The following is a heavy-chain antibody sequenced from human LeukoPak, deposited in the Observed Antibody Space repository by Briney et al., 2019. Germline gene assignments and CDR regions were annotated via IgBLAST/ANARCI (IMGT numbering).Heavy chain of an antibody. CDR1: GGSISSTSYY. D-gene: IGHD1-26*01. J-gene: IGHJ4*02. CDR2: IYHSGST. Sequence: SETLSLTCVVSGGSISSTSYYWGWIRQPPGKGLEWIGSIYHSGSTYYNPSLKSRVTISVDTSKNQFSLKLSSVTAADTAVYYCARFLLVGATTDYWGQGTLVTVSS. V-gene: IGHV4-39*07. CDR3: ARFLLVGATTDY.